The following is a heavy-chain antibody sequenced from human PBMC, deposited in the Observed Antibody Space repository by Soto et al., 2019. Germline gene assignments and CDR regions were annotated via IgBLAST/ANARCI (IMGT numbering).Heavy chain of an antibody. Sequence: LRLSCAASRFTFSTYAMSWVRQAPGKGLEWVSGISGSDGTTYYAESVKGRFSISRDNSKNTVYLQMNSLRAEDTALYYCAKVKHFYDSSGYYGAGLSAFDIWGQGTMVTVSS. J-gene: IGHJ3*02. D-gene: IGHD3-22*01. V-gene: IGHV3-23*01. CDR3: AKVKHFYDSSGYYGAGLSAFDI. CDR2: ISGSDGTT. CDR1: RFTFSTYA.